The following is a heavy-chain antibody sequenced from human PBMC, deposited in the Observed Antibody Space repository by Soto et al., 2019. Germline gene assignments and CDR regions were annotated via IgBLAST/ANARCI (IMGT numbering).Heavy chain of an antibody. J-gene: IGHJ4*02. D-gene: IGHD6-13*01. CDR1: GGSISSNY. Sequence: SETLSLTCTVSGGSISSNYWTWIRQPPGKGLEWIGYVYNSGSTNYNPSLKSRVTISEDTSKSQFSLKVNSMIAADTAVYYCARYRREAVAGYTLDNWGQGILVTVSS. CDR3: ARYRREAVAGYTLDN. V-gene: IGHV4-59*01. CDR2: VYNSGST.